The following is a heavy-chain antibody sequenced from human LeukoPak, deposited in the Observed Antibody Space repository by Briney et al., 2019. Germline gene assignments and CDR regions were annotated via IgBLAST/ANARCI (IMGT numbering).Heavy chain of an antibody. Sequence: SETLSLTCTVSGGSISSYYWSWIRQPPGKGLEWIGEINHSGSTNYNPSLKSRVTISVDTSKNQFSLKLSSVTAADTAVYYCARGKKKPAYCGGDCSKARAFDIWGQGTMVTVSS. V-gene: IGHV4-34*01. J-gene: IGHJ3*02. CDR1: GGSISSYY. CDR2: INHSGST. CDR3: ARGKKKPAYCGGDCSKARAFDI. D-gene: IGHD2-21*02.